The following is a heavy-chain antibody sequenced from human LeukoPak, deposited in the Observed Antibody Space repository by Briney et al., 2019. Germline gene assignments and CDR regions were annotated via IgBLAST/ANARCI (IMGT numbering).Heavy chain of an antibody. Sequence: ASVKVSCKASGYTFTGYYMHWVRQAPGQGLEWMGWINPNSGGTNYAQKFQGRVTMTRDTSISTAYMVLSRLRSDDTAVYYCAASGYRKYYFDYWGQGTLVTVSS. D-gene: IGHD3-22*01. CDR3: AASGYRKYYFDY. CDR2: INPNSGGT. CDR1: GYTFTGYY. V-gene: IGHV1-2*02. J-gene: IGHJ4*02.